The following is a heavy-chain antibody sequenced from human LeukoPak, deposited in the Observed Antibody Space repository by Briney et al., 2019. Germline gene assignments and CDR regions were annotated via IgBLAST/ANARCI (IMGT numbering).Heavy chain of an antibody. J-gene: IGHJ4*02. CDR1: GFTFSRYE. D-gene: IGHD3-22*01. CDR3: AKGTPTYYYDSSGYYYFDY. V-gene: IGHV3-48*03. Sequence: PGGSLRLSCAASGFTFSRYEMNWVRQAPGKGLEWVSYISSSGSTIYCADSVKGRFTISRDNAKNTLYLQMNSLRAEDTAVYYCAKGTPTYYYDSSGYYYFDYWGQGTLVTVSS. CDR2: ISSSGSTI.